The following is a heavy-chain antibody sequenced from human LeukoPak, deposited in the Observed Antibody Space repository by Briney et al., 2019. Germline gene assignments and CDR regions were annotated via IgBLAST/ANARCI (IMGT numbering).Heavy chain of an antibody. CDR2: IIPILGIA. J-gene: IGHJ4*02. D-gene: IGHD6-13*01. V-gene: IGHV1-69*04. CDR1: GGTFSSYA. CDR3: ASLAGSSSSTSLDY. Sequence: SVKVSCKAPGGTFSSYAISWVRQAPGQGLEWMGRIIPILGIANYAQKFQGRVTITADKSTSTAYMELSSLRSEDTAVYYCASLAGSSSSTSLDYWGREPWSPSPQ.